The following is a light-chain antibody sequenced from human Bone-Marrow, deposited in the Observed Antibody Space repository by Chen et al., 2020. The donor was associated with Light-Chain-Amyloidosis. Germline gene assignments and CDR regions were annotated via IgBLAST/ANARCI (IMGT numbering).Light chain of an antibody. CDR3: ATWDSSLTVWM. J-gene: IGLJ3*02. V-gene: IGLV1-51*02. CDR2: KNN. Sequence: QSVLTQPPSVSAAPGQKVTISCSGSNSNIGINYVSWYQQLPGTSPKLLIYKNNQRPSDIPDRFSGSTSVTSATLGVAGLQTGDEADYYCATWDSSLTVWMFGGGTKLTVL. CDR1: NSNIGINY.